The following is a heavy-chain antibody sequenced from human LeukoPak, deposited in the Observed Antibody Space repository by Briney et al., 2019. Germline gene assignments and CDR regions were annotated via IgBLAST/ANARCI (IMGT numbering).Heavy chain of an antibody. J-gene: IGHJ4*02. V-gene: IGHV1-2*02. Sequence: ASVKVSCKASGYTFTGYYMHWVRQAPGQGLEWMGWINPNSGGTNYAQKFQGRVTMTRDTSISTAYMELSRLRSDDTAVYYCARAATTVVVTDFDYWGQGTLVTVSS. D-gene: IGHD3-22*01. CDR1: GYTFTGYY. CDR3: ARAATTVVVTDFDY. CDR2: INPNSGGT.